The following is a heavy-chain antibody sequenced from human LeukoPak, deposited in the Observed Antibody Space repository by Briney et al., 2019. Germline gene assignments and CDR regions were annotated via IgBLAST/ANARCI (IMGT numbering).Heavy chain of an antibody. CDR3: ARDADYFDSSGYYRALDF. Sequence: GGSLRLSCATSGFTFSSYWMHWVRQAPGKGLVWVSRISSDGSSTTYADSVRGRFTISRDNPKSTLYLQMSSLTPEDTAVYFCARDADYFDSSGYYRALDFWGQGTLVTVSS. J-gene: IGHJ4*02. CDR1: GFTFSSYW. V-gene: IGHV3-74*01. CDR2: ISSDGSST. D-gene: IGHD3-22*01.